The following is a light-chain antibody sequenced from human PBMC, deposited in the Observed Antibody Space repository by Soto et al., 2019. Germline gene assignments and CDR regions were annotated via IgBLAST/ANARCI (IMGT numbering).Light chain of an antibody. J-gene: IGLJ1*01. Sequence: QSALTQPASVSGSPGQSITISCTGTSSDVGGYNYVSWYQQHPGKAPKLMIYDVRNRPSGVSNRFSGSKSGNTASLTISGLQAEDEADYYCSLYTSSSTLLYVFGTGTKLTVL. CDR2: DVR. CDR3: SLYTSSSTLLYV. CDR1: SSDVGGYNY. V-gene: IGLV2-14*01.